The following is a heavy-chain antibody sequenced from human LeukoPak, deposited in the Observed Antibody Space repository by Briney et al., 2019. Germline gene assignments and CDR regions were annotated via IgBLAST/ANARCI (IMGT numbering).Heavy chain of an antibody. Sequence: GGSLRLSCVASGLTFSNYAMTWVRQTPGKGLEWVSTIFANGDRTDYTDSVKGRFTISRDNSKNTLYLQMNSLRAEDTAVYYCAKDPNGDYIGTFDGRGQGTMVTVSS. J-gene: IGHJ3*01. CDR3: AKDPNGDYIGTFDG. CDR2: IFANGDRT. CDR1: GLTFSNYA. V-gene: IGHV3-23*01. D-gene: IGHD4-17*01.